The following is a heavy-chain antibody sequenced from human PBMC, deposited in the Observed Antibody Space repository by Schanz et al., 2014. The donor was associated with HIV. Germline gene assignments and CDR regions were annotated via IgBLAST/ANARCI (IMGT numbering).Heavy chain of an antibody. CDR1: GFIFSDHF. D-gene: IGHD5-18*01. CDR2: SRVKSDSYAT. V-gene: IGHV3-72*01. J-gene: IGHJ6*02. CDR3: RGYRFYYGVDF. Sequence: VQLVESGGGVVQPGRSLRLSCTTSGFIFSDHFMGWVRQAPGKGLEWVARSRVKSDSYATEYAASGTGRFTISRDDSKNSVYVQMNSLNIEDTAVYYCRGYRFYYGVDFWGQGTTVTVS.